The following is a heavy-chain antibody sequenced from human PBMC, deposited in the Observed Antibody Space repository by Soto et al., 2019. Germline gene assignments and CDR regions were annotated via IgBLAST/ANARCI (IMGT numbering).Heavy chain of an antibody. CDR3: ARDPYSSGWIRDY. CDR2: IYSGGST. J-gene: IGHJ4*02. V-gene: IGHV3-66*01. Sequence: EGQLVESGGGLVQPGGSLRLCCAASGFTVSSNYMSWVRQAPGKGLEWVSVIYSGGSTYYADSVEGRFTISRDNSKNTLYLQMNSLRAEDTAVYYCARDPYSSGWIRDYWGQGTLVTVSS. CDR1: GFTVSSNY. D-gene: IGHD6-19*01.